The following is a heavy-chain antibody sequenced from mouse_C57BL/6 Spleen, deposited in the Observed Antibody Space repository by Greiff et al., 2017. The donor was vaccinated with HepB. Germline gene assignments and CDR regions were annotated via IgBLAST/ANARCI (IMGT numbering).Heavy chain of an antibody. J-gene: IGHJ2*01. Sequence: EVKLMESGGGLVQPGGSLKLSCAASGFTFSDYYMYWVRQTPEKRLEWVAYISNGGGSTYYPDTVKGRFTISRDNAKNALYLQLSRLKSEDTAMYYCARQYGNYLHFDYWGQGTTLTVSS. CDR2: ISNGGGST. V-gene: IGHV5-12*01. CDR3: ARQYGNYLHFDY. D-gene: IGHD2-10*02. CDR1: GFTFSDYY.